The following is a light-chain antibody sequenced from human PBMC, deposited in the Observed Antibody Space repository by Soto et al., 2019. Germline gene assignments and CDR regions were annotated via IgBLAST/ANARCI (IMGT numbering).Light chain of an antibody. CDR1: QTVNNY. Sequence: EIVMTQSPATLSVSPGERATLSLRASQTVNNYIAWYQQRPGQAPRLLIYDASNRATGIPDRFSGSGSGTDFTLTITRLEPEDFAVYYCQQYDSSPRTFGQGTKVDI. J-gene: IGKJ1*01. CDR3: QQYDSSPRT. CDR2: DAS. V-gene: IGKV3-20*01.